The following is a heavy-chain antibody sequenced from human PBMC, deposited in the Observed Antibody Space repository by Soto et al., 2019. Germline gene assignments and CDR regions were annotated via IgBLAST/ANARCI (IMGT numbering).Heavy chain of an antibody. CDR3: ARVVPGAEAWFGP. CDR2: ISLYSDGT. J-gene: IGHJ5*02. CDR1: GYTFSNYG. V-gene: IGHV1-18*01. D-gene: IGHD2-2*01. Sequence: ASVKVSCKTSGYTFSNYGITWVRQAPGQPLEWLGWISLYSDGTNYAQKFQGRVSMTTDTSTTTAYMEKRSLRSDDTAVYYCARVVPGAEAWFGPWGQGTLVTVS.